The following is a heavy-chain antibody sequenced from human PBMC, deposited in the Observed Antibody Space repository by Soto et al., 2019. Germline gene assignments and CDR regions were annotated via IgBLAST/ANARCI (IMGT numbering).Heavy chain of an antibody. Sequence: KASETLSLTCAVYGGSFSGYYWTWIRQPPGKGLEWVGEIGHSGSASYSPSLKSRVTISVDTSNNQFSLRLTSVTAADTAVYYCARAGHCIASSCKFGSHYGMDVWGQGTTVTVSS. CDR3: ARAGHCIASSCKFGSHYGMDV. CDR2: IGHSGSA. CDR1: GGSFSGYY. D-gene: IGHD2-21*01. V-gene: IGHV4-34*01. J-gene: IGHJ6*02.